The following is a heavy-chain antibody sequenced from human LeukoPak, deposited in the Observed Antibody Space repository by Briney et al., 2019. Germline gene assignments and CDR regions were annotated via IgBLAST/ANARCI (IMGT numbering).Heavy chain of an antibody. CDR2: IKQDGSEK. J-gene: IGHJ4*02. CDR3: VKELDSSGYFDF. Sequence: GGSLRLSCAASGFTFSNYWMSWVRQAPGKGLEWVAHIKQDGSEKYYVESVKDRFTISRDNARNSLYLQMNSLRAEDTAVYYCVKELDSSGYFDFWGQGTLVTVSS. V-gene: IGHV3-7*05. CDR1: GFTFSNYW. D-gene: IGHD3-22*01.